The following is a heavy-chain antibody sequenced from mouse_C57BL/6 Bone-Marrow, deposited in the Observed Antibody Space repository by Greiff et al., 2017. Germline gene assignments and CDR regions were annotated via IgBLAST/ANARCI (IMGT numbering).Heavy chain of an antibody. J-gene: IGHJ2*01. CDR3: ARYFEEFDY. Sequence: EVQGVESGGGLVQPGGSLSLSCAASGFTFTDYYMSWVRQPPGKALEWLGFIRNKANGYTTEYSESVKGRFTISRDNYQSILYLQMNALRAADSATYYCARYFEEFDYWGQGTTLTVSS. CDR2: IRNKANGYTT. CDR1: GFTFTDYY. V-gene: IGHV7-3*01.